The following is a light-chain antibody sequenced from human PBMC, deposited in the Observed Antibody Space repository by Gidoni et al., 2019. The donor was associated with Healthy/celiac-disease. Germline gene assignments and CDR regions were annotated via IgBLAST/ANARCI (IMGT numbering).Light chain of an antibody. V-gene: IGKV3-11*01. CDR3: QQRSNWPL. J-gene: IGKJ4*01. Sequence: EIVLTQSPATLSLSPGERATLSCRASQSVSSYLAWYQQKPGQVPPLIYDASNRATGIPARFSGSGSGTDFTLTISSLEPEDFAVYYCQQRSNWPLFGGGTKVEIK. CDR2: DAS. CDR1: QSVSSY.